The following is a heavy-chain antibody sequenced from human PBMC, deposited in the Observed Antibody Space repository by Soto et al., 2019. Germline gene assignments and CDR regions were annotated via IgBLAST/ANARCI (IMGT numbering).Heavy chain of an antibody. CDR3: ARDGGIYGDYVFDWLDP. CDR1: GFTFSSYA. Sequence: QVQLVESGGGVVQPGRSLRLSCAASGFTFSSYAMHWVRQAPGKGLEWVAVISYDGSNKYYADSVKGRFTISRDNSKNTLYLQMNSLRAEDTAVYYCARDGGIYGDYVFDWLDPWGQGTLVTVSS. CDR2: ISYDGSNK. D-gene: IGHD4-17*01. J-gene: IGHJ5*02. V-gene: IGHV3-30-3*01.